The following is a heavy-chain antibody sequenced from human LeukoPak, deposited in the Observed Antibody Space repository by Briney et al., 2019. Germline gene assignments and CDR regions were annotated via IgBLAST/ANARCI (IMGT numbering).Heavy chain of an antibody. J-gene: IGHJ6*02. Sequence: PGGSLRLSCAASGFTFSSYSMNWVRQAPGKGLEWVSYISSSSSTIYYADSVKGRFTISRDNAKNSLYLQMNSLRDGDTAVYYCAESSTYYGMDVWGQGTTVTVSS. D-gene: IGHD2-2*01. CDR3: AESSTYYGMDV. CDR2: ISSSSSTI. V-gene: IGHV3-48*02. CDR1: GFTFSSYS.